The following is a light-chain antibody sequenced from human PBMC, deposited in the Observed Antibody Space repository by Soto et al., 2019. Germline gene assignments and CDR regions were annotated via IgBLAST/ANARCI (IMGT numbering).Light chain of an antibody. J-gene: IGLJ1*01. CDR3: TSYTSSNSLYV. Sequence: SVLTQPAPLSGSPGQSITLSCTGTSSDVGGYNYVSWYQQLPGKAPKLIIYDVNNRPSGVSNRFSASKSANAASLTISGLQAEDEADYYCTSYTSSNSLYVFGTGTKVTVL. CDR2: DVN. CDR1: SSDVGGYNY. V-gene: IGLV2-14*03.